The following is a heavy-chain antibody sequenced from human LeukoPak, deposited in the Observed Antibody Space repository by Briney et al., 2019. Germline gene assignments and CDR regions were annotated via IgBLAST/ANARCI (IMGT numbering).Heavy chain of an antibody. Sequence: SQTLSLTCTVSGVSISSGGYYWSWIRQPAGKGLEWIGRMYTSGITNYNPSLGSRVTISLDTSENKFSLKLSSVTAADTAVYYCARHMYSSDWYYFDYWGQGTLVTVSS. V-gene: IGHV4-61*02. D-gene: IGHD6-19*01. CDR2: MYTSGIT. CDR1: GVSISSGGYY. J-gene: IGHJ4*02. CDR3: ARHMYSSDWYYFDY.